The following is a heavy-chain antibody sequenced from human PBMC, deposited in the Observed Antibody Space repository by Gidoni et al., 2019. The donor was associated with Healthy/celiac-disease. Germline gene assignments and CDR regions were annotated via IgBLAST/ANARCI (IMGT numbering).Heavy chain of an antibody. CDR1: GFTFSSYA. CDR3: ANGDIVATYPHKNYYYYGMDV. V-gene: IGHV3-23*01. D-gene: IGHD5-12*01. Sequence: EVQLLESGGGLVQPGGSLRLSCAASGFTFSSYAMSWVRQAPGKGLEWVSAISGSGGSTYYADSVKGRFTISRDNSKNTLYLQMNSLRAEDTAAYYCANGDIVATYPHKNYYYYGMDVWGQGTTVTVSS. J-gene: IGHJ6*02. CDR2: ISGSGGST.